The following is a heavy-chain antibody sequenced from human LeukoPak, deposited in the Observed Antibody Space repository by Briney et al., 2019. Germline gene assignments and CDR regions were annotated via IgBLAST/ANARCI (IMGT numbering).Heavy chain of an antibody. Sequence: SETLSLTCTVSGGSISSGGYYWSWIRQHPGKGLEWIGYIYYSGSTYYNPSLKSRVTISVDTSKNQFSPRLSSVTAADTAVYYCARSYCSSTSCYGGYYYYGMDVWGQGTTVTVSS. D-gene: IGHD2-2*01. CDR1: GGSISSGGYY. J-gene: IGHJ6*02. CDR2: IYYSGST. CDR3: ARSYCSSTSCYGGYYYYGMDV. V-gene: IGHV4-31*03.